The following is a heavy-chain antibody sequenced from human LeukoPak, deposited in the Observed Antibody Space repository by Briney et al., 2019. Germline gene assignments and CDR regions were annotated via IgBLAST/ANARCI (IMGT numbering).Heavy chain of an antibody. CDR2: IYYSGST. CDR1: GGSISSYY. D-gene: IGHD3-22*01. J-gene: IGHJ3*02. CDR3: ARGGDYYDSSGYHAFDI. Sequence: SETLSLTCTVSGGSISSYYWSWIRQPPGKGLEWIGYIYYSGSTDYNPSLKSRVTISVDTSKNQFSLKLSSVTAADTAVYYCARGGDYYDSSGYHAFDIWGQGTMVTVSS. V-gene: IGHV4-59*12.